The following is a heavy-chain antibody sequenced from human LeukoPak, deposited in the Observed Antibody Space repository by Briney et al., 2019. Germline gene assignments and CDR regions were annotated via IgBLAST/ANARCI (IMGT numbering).Heavy chain of an antibody. V-gene: IGHV4-39*01. J-gene: IGHJ4*02. CDR1: GGSISSSSYY. Sequence: PSETLSLTCTVSGGSISSSSYYWGWIRQPPGKGLGWVGYIYYSGSTNYNPSLKSRVTISVDTSKNQSSLKLSSVTAADTAVYYCARHPSYYYDSSGYYQDYWGQGTLVTVSS. D-gene: IGHD3-22*01. CDR2: IYYSGST. CDR3: ARHPSYYYDSSGYYQDY.